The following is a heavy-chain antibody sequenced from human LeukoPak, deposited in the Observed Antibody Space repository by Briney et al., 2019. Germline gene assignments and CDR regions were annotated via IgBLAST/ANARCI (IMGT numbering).Heavy chain of an antibody. Sequence: GGSLRLSCVASGFTFSSYWMTWVRQAPGKGLEWVANIKTDGSQIYYVDSVKGRFTISRDNAKNSLYLQMNSLRAEDTAVYYCARAKFDSSYYYYRGFDIWGQGTMVTVSS. CDR2: IKTDGSQI. CDR3: ARAKFDSSYYYYRGFDI. J-gene: IGHJ3*02. D-gene: IGHD3-22*01. CDR1: GFTFSSYW. V-gene: IGHV3-7*04.